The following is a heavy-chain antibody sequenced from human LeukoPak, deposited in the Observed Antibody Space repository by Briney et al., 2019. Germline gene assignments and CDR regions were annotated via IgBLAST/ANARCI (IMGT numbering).Heavy chain of an antibody. V-gene: IGHV3-7*01. D-gene: IGHD6-19*01. CDR1: GFTCSSFW. CDR3: ARIRRGWSQNWDY. Sequence: GGSLRLSCAASGFTCSSFWMSWVGQAPGKGLEWLANIKQDGSEKYYVDSVKGRFTISRDNAKNSLYLQMNSLRAEDTAVYYCARIRRGWSQNWDYWGQGTLVTVSS. CDR2: IKQDGSEK. J-gene: IGHJ4*02.